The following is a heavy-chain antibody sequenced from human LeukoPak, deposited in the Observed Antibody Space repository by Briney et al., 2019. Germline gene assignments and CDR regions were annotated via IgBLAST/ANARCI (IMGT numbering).Heavy chain of an antibody. V-gene: IGHV4-59*01. J-gene: IGHJ4*02. D-gene: IGHD3-3*01. CDR2: IYYSGST. CDR3: ARAPLRFLEWSHFDY. Sequence: SETLSLTCTISGGSISSYYWSWLRQPPGKGLEWIGYIYYSGSTNYNPSLKSRVTISVDTSKNQFSLKLSSVTAADTAVYYCARAPLRFLEWSHFDYWGQGTLVTVSS. CDR1: GGSISSYY.